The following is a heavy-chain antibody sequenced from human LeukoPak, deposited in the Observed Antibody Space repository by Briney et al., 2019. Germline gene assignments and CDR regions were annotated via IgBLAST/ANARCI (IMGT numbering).Heavy chain of an antibody. CDR3: ARKPIVNSAWYYFDY. CDR1: GGSIVSHY. CDR2: FYASGTT. J-gene: IGHJ4*02. D-gene: IGHD3-22*01. V-gene: IGHV4-4*07. Sequence: SETLSLTCTVSGGSIVSHYWNWIRQPAGRGLEWIGRFYASGTTNTSPSLKSRVTMSVDTSKNQFSLQLTSVTAADTAVYYCARKPIVNSAWYYFDYWGQGTLVTVSS.